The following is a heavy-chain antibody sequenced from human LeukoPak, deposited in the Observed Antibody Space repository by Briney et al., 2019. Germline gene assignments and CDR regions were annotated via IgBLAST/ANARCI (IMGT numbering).Heavy chain of an antibody. CDR2: ISYDGSKN. J-gene: IGHJ4*02. CDR3: ARFRPWGDKAFDY. V-gene: IGHV3-30*04. Sequence: GGSLRLSCAASGFTFSSHAIHWVRQAPGKGLEWVAFISYDGSKNYYADSVKGRFTISRDNSRNTLYLQMNSLRAEDTAVYYCARFRPWGDKAFDYWGQGTLVTVSS. CDR1: GFTFSSHA. D-gene: IGHD2-21*02.